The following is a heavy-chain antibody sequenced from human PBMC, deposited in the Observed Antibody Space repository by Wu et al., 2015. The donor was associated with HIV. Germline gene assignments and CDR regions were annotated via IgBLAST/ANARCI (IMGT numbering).Heavy chain of an antibody. CDR2: IIPIFGTA. CDR3: AEGGGGATESVESFDI. D-gene: IGHD5-12*01. J-gene: IGHJ3*02. V-gene: IGHV1-69*13. Sequence: QVQLVQSGAEVKKPGSSVKVSCKASGGTFSSYAISWVRQAPGQGLEWMGRIIPIFGTANYAQKFQGRVTITADESTSTAYMELSSLRSEDTAVYYCAEGGGGATESVESFDIVGPRDKWSPSLQ. CDR1: GGTFSSYA.